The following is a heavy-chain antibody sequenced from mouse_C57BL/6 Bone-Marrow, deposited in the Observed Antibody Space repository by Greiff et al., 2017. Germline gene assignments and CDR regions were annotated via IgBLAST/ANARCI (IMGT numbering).Heavy chain of an antibody. J-gene: IGHJ1*03. CDR1: GYTFTSYW. V-gene: IGHV1-53*01. D-gene: IGHD3-1*01. CDR2: INPSNGGT. Sequence: QVQLQQPGTELVQPGASVKLSCKASGYTFTSYWMHWVKQRPGQGLEWIGNINPSNGGTNYNEKFKSKATLTVDKSSSTAYMQLSSLASEDSAVYDCARRRGVLGGYFDVWGTGTTVTVSS. CDR3: ARRRGVLGGYFDV.